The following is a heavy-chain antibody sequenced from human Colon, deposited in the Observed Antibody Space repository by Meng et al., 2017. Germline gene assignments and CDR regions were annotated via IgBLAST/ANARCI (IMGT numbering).Heavy chain of an antibody. V-gene: IGHV4-4*02. J-gene: IGHJ5*02. CDR2: IDHTGNT. CDR1: GGSISSGDW. Sequence: QVQLLESGPGVVKPSGTLSLTCAVSGGSISSGDWWSWVRQPPGKGLEWIAEIDHTGNTNYNPSLKSRVTISVDKSKNQFSLKLSFMTAADTAVYYCARVGPGELPNFFDPWGQGTLVTVSS. CDR3: ARVGPGELPNFFDP. D-gene: IGHD1-7*01.